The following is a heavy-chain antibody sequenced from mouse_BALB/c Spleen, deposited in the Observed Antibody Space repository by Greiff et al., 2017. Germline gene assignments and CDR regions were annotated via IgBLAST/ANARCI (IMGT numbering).Heavy chain of an antibody. CDR3: ARDYDYDRAWFAY. J-gene: IGHJ3*01. Sequence: VKLMESGPQLVRPGASVKISCKASGYSFTSYWMHWVKQRPGQGLEWIGMIDPSDSETRLNQKFKDKATLTVDKSSSTAYMQLSSPTSEDSAVYYCARDYDYDRAWFAYWGQGTLVTVSA. CDR2: IDPSDSET. D-gene: IGHD2-4*01. V-gene: IGHV1S126*01. CDR1: GYSFTSYW.